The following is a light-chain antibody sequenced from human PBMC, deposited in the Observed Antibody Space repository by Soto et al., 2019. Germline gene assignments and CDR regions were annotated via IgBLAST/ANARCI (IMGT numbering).Light chain of an antibody. Sequence: IQMTQYPSTLSASVVDRVTITGLASQSISSWLAWYQQKPGKAPKLLIYKASSLESGVPSRFSGSGSGTEFTLTISSLQPDDFATYYCQQYDSYPWTFGQGTKVDIK. V-gene: IGKV1-5*03. CDR3: QQYDSYPWT. J-gene: IGKJ1*01. CDR2: KAS. CDR1: QSISSW.